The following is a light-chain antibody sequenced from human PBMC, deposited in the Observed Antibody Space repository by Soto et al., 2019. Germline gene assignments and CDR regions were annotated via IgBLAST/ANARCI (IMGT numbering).Light chain of an antibody. CDR3: QQYSNWPLLS. Sequence: EVVLTQSPATLSVSPGAGATLSCRASQSVGSNLDWYQQKPGQTPRVLIYGVSTRDIGIPARFSGSGFGTEFTLTISSLQSEDFVVYYCQQYSNWPLLSFVGGTKVEIK. J-gene: IGKJ4*01. CDR1: QSVGSN. V-gene: IGKV3-15*01. CDR2: GVS.